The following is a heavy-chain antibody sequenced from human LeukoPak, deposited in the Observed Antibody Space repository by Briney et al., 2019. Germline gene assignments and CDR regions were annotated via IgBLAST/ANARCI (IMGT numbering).Heavy chain of an antibody. Sequence: GESLKISCQGSGYDFASYWIAWVRQMPGKGLEWMGIIYPGDSDTRYSPSFQGQVTISADKSISSAYLQWTTLKASDSAMYYCARTRSIAAAAYSWFDPWGQGTLVTVSS. CDR2: IYPGDSDT. CDR3: ARTRSIAAAAYSWFDP. J-gene: IGHJ5*02. V-gene: IGHV5-51*01. CDR1: GYDFASYW. D-gene: IGHD6-13*01.